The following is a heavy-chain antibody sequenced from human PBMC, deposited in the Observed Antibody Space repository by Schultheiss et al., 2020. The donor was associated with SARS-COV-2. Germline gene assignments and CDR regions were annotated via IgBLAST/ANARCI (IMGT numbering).Heavy chain of an antibody. D-gene: IGHD5-18*01. CDR1: GYTFTSYY. J-gene: IGHJ2*01. V-gene: IGHV1-46*01. CDR2: INPSGGST. Sequence: ASVKVSCKASGYTFTSYYMHWVRQAPGQGLEWMGIINPSGGSTSYAQKFQGRVTMTEDTSTDTAYMELSSLRSEDTAVYYCATSRTASSPYWYFDLWGRGTLVTVSS. CDR3: ATSRTASSPYWYFDL.